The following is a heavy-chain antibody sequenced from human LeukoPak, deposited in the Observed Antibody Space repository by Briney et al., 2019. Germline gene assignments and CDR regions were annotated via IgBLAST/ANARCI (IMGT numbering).Heavy chain of an antibody. V-gene: IGHV1-18*01. D-gene: IGHD2-2*01. CDR3: ARGGLASNDAFDI. CDR1: GDTFTSYN. J-gene: IGHJ3*02. Sequence: ASVKVSCKASGDTFTSYNINWVRQAPGQGLEWMGWISAYNGNTNYAQAGQGRVTMTTDTSTSTAYLELRSLRSDDTAVYYCARGGLASNDAFDIWGQGTMVTVSS. CDR2: ISAYNGNT.